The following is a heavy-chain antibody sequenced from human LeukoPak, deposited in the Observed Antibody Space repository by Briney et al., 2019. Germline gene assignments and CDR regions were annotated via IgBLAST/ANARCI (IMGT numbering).Heavy chain of an antibody. Sequence: SETLSLTCTVSGGSISSGDYYWSWIRQPPGKGLEWIAYMYYSGSTYYNPSLKSRVTMSADTSKNKPSLTLSSVTAADTAVYYCARPYYYDSRIDPWGQGILVTVSS. V-gene: IGHV4-30-4*01. CDR2: MYYSGST. CDR1: GGSISSGDYY. J-gene: IGHJ5*02. D-gene: IGHD3-22*01. CDR3: ARPYYYDSRIDP.